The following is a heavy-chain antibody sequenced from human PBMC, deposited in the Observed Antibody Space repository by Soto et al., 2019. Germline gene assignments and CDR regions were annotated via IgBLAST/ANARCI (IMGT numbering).Heavy chain of an antibody. D-gene: IGHD4-17*01. Sequence: QITLKESGPALVKPTQTLTLTCSFSGFSLNRPSVGVGCVRQPPGKALEFLALIFGNDLKRFSPSLQTRLTIVKDNSDNQVVLTLTSLNPLDTATYFCVHVDYRELGDPFDLWGQGTMVTVSS. J-gene: IGHJ3*01. CDR2: IFGNDLK. V-gene: IGHV2-5*01. CDR3: VHVDYRELGDPFDL. CDR1: GFSLNRPSVG.